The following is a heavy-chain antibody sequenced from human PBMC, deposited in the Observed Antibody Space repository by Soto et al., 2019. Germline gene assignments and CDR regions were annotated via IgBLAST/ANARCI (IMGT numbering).Heavy chain of an antibody. V-gene: IGHV3-48*01. CDR1: GFTFSSYS. Sequence: EVQLVESGGGLVQPGGSLRLSCAASGFTFSSYSMNWVRRAPGKGLEWVSYISSSSSPIYYADSVKGRFTISRDNAKNSLYLEMNSLSVEDTAVYYCEVASTSRNWDFDLWGRGTLVTVSS. CDR3: EVASTSRNWDFDL. D-gene: IGHD2-2*01. J-gene: IGHJ2*01. CDR2: ISSSSSPI.